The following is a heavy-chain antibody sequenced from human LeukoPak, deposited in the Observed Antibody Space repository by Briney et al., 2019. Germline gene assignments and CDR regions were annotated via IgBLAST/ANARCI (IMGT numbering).Heavy chain of an antibody. D-gene: IGHD6-6*01. J-gene: IGHJ4*02. CDR2: ISAYNGNT. CDR3: ARDRWRDSTSSFDY. CDR1: GYTFTNYG. V-gene: IGHV1-18*01. Sequence: APVKVSCKASGYTFTNYGINWVRQAPGQGLEWMGWISAYNGNTNYAQKLQGRVTMTTDTSTSTAYMELRSLRPDDTAVYYCARDRWRDSTSSFDYWGQGTLVTVSS.